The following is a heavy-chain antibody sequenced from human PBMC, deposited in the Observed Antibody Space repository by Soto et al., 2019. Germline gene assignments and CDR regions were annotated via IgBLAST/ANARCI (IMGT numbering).Heavy chain of an antibody. D-gene: IGHD3-10*01. CDR3: ARDRITMGGWFDP. Sequence: SETLSLTCTVSGGSISSYYWSWIRQPPGKGLEWIGYIYYSGSTNYNPSLKSRVTISVDTSKNQFSLKLSSVTAADTAVYYCARDRITMGGWFDPRGQGTLVTVSS. V-gene: IGHV4-59*01. CDR1: GGSISSYY. CDR2: IYYSGST. J-gene: IGHJ5*02.